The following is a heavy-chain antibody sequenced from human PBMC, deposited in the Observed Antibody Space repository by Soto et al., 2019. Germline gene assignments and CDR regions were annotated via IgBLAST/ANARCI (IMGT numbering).Heavy chain of an antibody. J-gene: IGHJ5*02. CDR2: IYYSGST. Sequence: SETLSLTCTVSGGSISSGGYYWSWIRPHPGKGLEWIGYIYYSGSTYYNPSLKRRVTISVDTSKNQCSLKLSSVTAADTAVYYCARDCPLGGLHLGESPPHGFDPWGQGTLVTVSS. CDR3: ARDCPLGGLHLGESPPHGFDP. V-gene: IGHV4-31*03. CDR1: GGSISSGGYY. D-gene: IGHD3-16*01.